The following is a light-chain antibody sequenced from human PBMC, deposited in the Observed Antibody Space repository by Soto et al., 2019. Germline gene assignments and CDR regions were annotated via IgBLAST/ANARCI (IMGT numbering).Light chain of an antibody. V-gene: IGKV1-5*01. J-gene: IGKJ1*01. CDR1: QRISTS. CDR3: QQYNSYWT. CDR2: DAS. Sequence: DIQMTQSPSTLSASVGDRVTITCRANQRISTSLAWYQQKPGKAPKLLIYDASSLESGVPSRFSGSGSGTEFTLTISSLQPDDFATYYCQQYNSYWTFGQGTKVDIK.